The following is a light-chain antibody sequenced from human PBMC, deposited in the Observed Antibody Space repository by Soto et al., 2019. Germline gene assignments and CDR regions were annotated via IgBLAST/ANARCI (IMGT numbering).Light chain of an antibody. CDR2: EVS. CDR1: SSDVGGYNF. V-gene: IGLV2-14*01. Sequence: QSVLTQPASVSGSPGQSITISCTGTSSDVGGYNFVSWYQHHPGKAPKLMIYEVSNRPSGVSNRFSGSKSGNTASLTISGLQAEDEADYYCSSYAGNNNFVVFGGGTKLTVL. CDR3: SSYAGNNNFVV. J-gene: IGLJ2*01.